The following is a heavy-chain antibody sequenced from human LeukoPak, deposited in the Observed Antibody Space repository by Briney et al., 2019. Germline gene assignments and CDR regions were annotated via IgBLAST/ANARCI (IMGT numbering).Heavy chain of an antibody. Sequence: GGSLRLSCAASGLTFSSYAMHWVRQAPGEGLEWVAVISYDGSNKYYADSVKGRFTISRDNSKNTLYLQMNSLRAEDTAVYYCAREGALYYFDHWGQGTLVTVSS. V-gene: IGHV3-30-3*01. CDR2: ISYDGSNK. CDR3: AREGALYYFDH. CDR1: GLTFSSYA. J-gene: IGHJ4*02. D-gene: IGHD4/OR15-4a*01.